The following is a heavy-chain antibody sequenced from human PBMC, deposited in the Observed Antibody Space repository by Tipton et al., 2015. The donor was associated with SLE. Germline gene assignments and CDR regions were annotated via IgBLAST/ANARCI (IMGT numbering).Heavy chain of an antibody. CDR1: GGSISSYY. CDR3: AREYSSSSGFEY. J-gene: IGHJ4*02. D-gene: IGHD6-6*01. Sequence: TLSLTCTVSGGSISSYYWSWIRQSPGKGLEWIGYIYYSGSTIYNPSLKSRVTISVDTSKNQFSLKLSSVTAADTAVYYCAREYSSSSGFEYWGQGTLVTVSS. CDR2: IYYSGST. V-gene: IGHV4-59*01.